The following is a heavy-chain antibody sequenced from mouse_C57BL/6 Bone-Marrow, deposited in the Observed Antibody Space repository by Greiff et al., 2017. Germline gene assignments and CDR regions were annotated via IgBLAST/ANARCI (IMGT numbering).Heavy chain of an antibody. J-gene: IGHJ2*01. CDR3: AREGSMASYYFDY. V-gene: IGHV1-69*01. CDR1: GYTFTSYW. D-gene: IGHD1-1*02. Sequence: QVQLQQPGAELVMPGASVKLSCKASGYTFTSYWMHWVKQRPGQGLEWIGEIDPSDSYNNYNQKFKGKSTLTVDKSSSTAYMQLSSLTSEDSAVYYCAREGSMASYYFDYWGQGTTLTVSS. CDR2: IDPSDSYN.